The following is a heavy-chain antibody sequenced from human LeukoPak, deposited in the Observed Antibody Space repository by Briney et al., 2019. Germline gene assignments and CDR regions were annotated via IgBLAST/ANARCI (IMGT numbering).Heavy chain of an antibody. CDR3: ARTGAGGDWFDP. CDR1: GYTFTSYD. D-gene: IGHD1-26*01. V-gene: IGHV1-8*03. J-gene: IGHJ5*02. Sequence: ASVKVSRKASGYTFTSYDINWVRQATGQGLEWMGWMNPNSGNTGYAQKFQGRVTITRNTSISTAYMELSSLRSEDTAVYHCARTGAGGDWFDPWGQGTLVTVSS. CDR2: MNPNSGNT.